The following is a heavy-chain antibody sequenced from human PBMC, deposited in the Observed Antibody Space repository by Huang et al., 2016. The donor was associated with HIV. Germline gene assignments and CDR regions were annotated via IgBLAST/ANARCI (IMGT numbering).Heavy chain of an antibody. V-gene: IGHV4-39*01. CDR1: GGSISSSSYY. CDR3: ARLLYRYYFDY. J-gene: IGHJ4*02. D-gene: IGHD1-26*01. CDR2: IYYSWST. Sequence: QLQLQESGPGLVKPSETLSLTCTVSGGSISSSSYYWGWIRQPPGKGLEWIGSIYYSWSTYYNPSLKSRVTISVDTSKNQFSLKLSSVTAADTAVYYCARLLYRYYFDYWGQGTLVTVSS.